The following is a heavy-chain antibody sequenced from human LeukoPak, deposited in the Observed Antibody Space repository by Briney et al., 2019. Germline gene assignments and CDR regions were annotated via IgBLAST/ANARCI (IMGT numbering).Heavy chain of an antibody. J-gene: IGHJ4*02. CDR2: TYYRSKWNN. CDR3: ARAGDLDFDY. Sequence: SQTLPLTCAISGDSVSSNSAAWNWIRQSPSRGLEWLGRTYYRSKWNNDYAVSVKSRIIINPDTSKNHFSLQLNSVTPEDTAVYYCARAGDLDFDYWGRGTLVTVSS. V-gene: IGHV6-1*01. CDR1: GDSVSSNSAA.